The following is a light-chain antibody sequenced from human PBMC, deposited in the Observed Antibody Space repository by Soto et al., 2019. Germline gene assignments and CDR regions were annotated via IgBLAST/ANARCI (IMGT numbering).Light chain of an antibody. CDR3: LQLNRYPLT. Sequence: DIQLTQSPSFLSASVGDRVTITCRASQSISNYLAWYQQKPGKAPELLIYSASTLQSGVPSRFSGSGGGSWTEFSLTIRALQPDDFATYYCLQLNRYPLTFGGGTKVDIK. V-gene: IGKV1-9*01. J-gene: IGKJ4*01. CDR1: QSISNY. CDR2: SAS.